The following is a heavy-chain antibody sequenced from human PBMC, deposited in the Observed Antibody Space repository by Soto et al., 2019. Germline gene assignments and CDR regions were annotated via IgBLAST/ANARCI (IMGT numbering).Heavy chain of an antibody. CDR2: VNPSGGHT. J-gene: IGHJ4*02. V-gene: IGHV1-46*01. D-gene: IGHD2-21*02. Sequence: QVQLVQSGAEVKKPGASVKVSCKASGDTFTDYYIHWVRQAPGQGLEWMGTVNPSGGHTTYAQPLLGRKTMTRDTYTITPNMELTSLTSEDTAIYYCARGGHVVVVTAALDYWGQGTLVTVSS. CDR1: GDTFTDYY. CDR3: ARGGHVVVVTAALDY.